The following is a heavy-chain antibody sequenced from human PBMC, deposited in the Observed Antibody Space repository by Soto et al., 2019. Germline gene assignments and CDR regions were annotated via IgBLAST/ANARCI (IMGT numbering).Heavy chain of an antibody. CDR3: ARVLYYGSGSYSPYGMDV. CDR1: GVSFNNNG. J-gene: IGHJ6*02. CDR2: VSPPFRTS. Sequence: QVQLVQSGAEVKKPGSSVKVSCKTSGVSFNNNGIGWVRQAPGHGLEWMGGVSPPFRTSNYARKFQGRISVTADAFTGTVNMELSSLTSEDTAQYYCARVLYYGSGSYSPYGMDVWGQGTTVTVS. D-gene: IGHD3-10*01. V-gene: IGHV1-69*01.